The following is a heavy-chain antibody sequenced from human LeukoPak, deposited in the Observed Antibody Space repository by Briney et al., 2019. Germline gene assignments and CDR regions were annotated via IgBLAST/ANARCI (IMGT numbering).Heavy chain of an antibody. J-gene: IGHJ6*04. Sequence: GGSLRLSCAASGGTFTSSPMHWVRQAPGKGLEWVANIKQDGSEKYYVDSVKGRFTISRDNAKNSLYLQMDSLRAEDTAVYYCAELGITMIGGVWGKGTTVTISS. D-gene: IGHD3-10*02. V-gene: IGHV3-7*01. CDR1: GGTFTSSP. CDR2: IKQDGSEK. CDR3: AELGITMIGGV.